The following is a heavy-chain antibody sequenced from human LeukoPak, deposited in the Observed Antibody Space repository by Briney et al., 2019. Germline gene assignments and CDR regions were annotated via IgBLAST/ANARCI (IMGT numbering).Heavy chain of an antibody. Sequence: SETLSLTCTVSGASISSYYWSWIRQPPGKGLEWIAYIYHTGTTNSNPSLRSRVTISQDTSKNQFSLNVGSVTTADTAVYYCAKILAGGGSFDYWGQGALVTVSS. J-gene: IGHJ4*02. V-gene: IGHV4-59*01. CDR1: GASISSYY. CDR3: AKILAGGGSFDY. D-gene: IGHD1-26*01. CDR2: IYHTGTT.